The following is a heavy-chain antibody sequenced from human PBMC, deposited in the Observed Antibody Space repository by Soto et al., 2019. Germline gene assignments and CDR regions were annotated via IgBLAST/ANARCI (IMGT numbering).Heavy chain of an antibody. CDR3: TTDPVTMIVVVPSSG. CDR1: GFTFSNAW. Sequence: GGSLRLSCAASGFTFSNAWMNWVRQAPGKGLEWVGRIKSKTDGGTTDYAAPVKGRFTISRDDSKNTLYLQMDSLKTEDTAVYYCTTDPVTMIVVVPSSGWGQGTLVTSPQ. CDR2: IKSKTDGGTT. J-gene: IGHJ4*02. V-gene: IGHV3-15*07. D-gene: IGHD3-22*01.